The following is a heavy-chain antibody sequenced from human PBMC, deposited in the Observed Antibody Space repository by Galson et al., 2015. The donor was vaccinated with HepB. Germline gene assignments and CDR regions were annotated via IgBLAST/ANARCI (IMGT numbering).Heavy chain of an antibody. J-gene: IGHJ6*02. V-gene: IGHV3-30*18. CDR2: ISYDGSNK. D-gene: IGHD3-16*01. Sequence: SLRLSCAASGFTFSSYGMHWVRQAPGKGLEWVAVISYDGSNKYYADSVKGRFTISRDNSKNTLYLQMNSLRAEDTAVYYCAKETRSFWGYYYGMDVWGQGTTVTVSS. CDR3: AKETRSFWGYYYGMDV. CDR1: GFTFSSYG.